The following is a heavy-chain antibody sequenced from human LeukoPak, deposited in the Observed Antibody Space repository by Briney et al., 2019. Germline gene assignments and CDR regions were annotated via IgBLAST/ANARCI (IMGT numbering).Heavy chain of an antibody. CDR1: GYTFTSYG. D-gene: IGHD3-10*01. Sequence: VASVKVSCKASGYTFTSYGISWVRQAPGQGLEWMGWISAYNGNTNYAQKLQGRVTMTTDTSTSTAYMELRSLRSDDTAVYYCARDIITMVRGVNFDYWGQGTLVTVSS. CDR3: ARDIITMVRGVNFDY. J-gene: IGHJ4*02. V-gene: IGHV1-18*01. CDR2: ISAYNGNT.